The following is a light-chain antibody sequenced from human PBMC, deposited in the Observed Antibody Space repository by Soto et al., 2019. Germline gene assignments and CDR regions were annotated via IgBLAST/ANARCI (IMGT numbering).Light chain of an antibody. J-gene: IGKJ3*01. CDR3: QQSGSSPGFT. CDR2: GAS. Sequence: EIVLTQSPATLSLSPGERATLSCRASQSVSSSYLAWYQQKPGQAPRLVIYGASSRATGIPDRFSGSGSGTDFTLSISRLEPEDFAVYYCQQSGSSPGFTFGPGTKVDIK. CDR1: QSVSSSY. V-gene: IGKV3-20*01.